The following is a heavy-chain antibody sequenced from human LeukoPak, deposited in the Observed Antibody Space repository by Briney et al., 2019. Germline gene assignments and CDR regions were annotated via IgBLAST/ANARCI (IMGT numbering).Heavy chain of an antibody. J-gene: IGHJ4*02. V-gene: IGHV1-2*02. D-gene: IGHD3-9*01. Sequence: GASVKVSCKTSGYTFTGYYVHWVRQTPGQGLEWMGWINPNTGGTNYAQNFQGRVTMTRDTSIYTAYMELSSLISDDTAVYFCARHHPGYDLTGYYLGYWGQGTLVTVSS. CDR2: INPNTGGT. CDR3: ARHHPGYDLTGYYLGY. CDR1: GYTFTGYY.